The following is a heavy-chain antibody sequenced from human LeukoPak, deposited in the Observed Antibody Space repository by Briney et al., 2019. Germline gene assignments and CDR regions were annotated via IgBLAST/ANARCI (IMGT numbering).Heavy chain of an antibody. CDR2: MNSCNGDT. CDR1: GYTFTSHG. V-gene: IGHV1-3*04. J-gene: IGHJ5*02. Sequence: ASVKVSCKASGYTFTSHGIHWMRQAPGQRPEWMGWMNSCNGDTEYSQNLEGRVILSRDTSASTAYMEMSSLRSEDTAVYYCARDREYGSGTYYNDQWGQETLVTVSS. D-gene: IGHD3-10*01. CDR3: ARDREYGSGTYYNDQ.